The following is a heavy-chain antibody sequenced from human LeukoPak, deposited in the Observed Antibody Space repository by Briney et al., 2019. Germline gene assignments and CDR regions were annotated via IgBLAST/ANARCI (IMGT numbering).Heavy chain of an antibody. CDR3: AREDSSGWLFDY. D-gene: IGHD6-19*01. Sequence: ASVKVSCKASGYTFTSYGISWVRQAPGQGREWMGWISAYNGNTNYAQKLQGRVTMTTDTSTSTAYMELRSLRSDDTAVYYCAREDSSGWLFDYWGQGTLVTVSS. J-gene: IGHJ4*02. V-gene: IGHV1-18*01. CDR1: GYTFTSYG. CDR2: ISAYNGNT.